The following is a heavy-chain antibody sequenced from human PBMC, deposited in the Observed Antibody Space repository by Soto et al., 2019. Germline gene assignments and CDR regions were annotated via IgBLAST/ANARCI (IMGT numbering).Heavy chain of an antibody. CDR3: ARPEYDFWSGYYPTYFDY. D-gene: IGHD3-3*01. Sequence: SETLSLTCTVSGGSISSGGYYWGWIRQHPGKGLEWIGYIYYSGSTYYNPSLKSRVTISVDTSKNQFSLKLSSVTAADTAVYYCARPEYDFWSGYYPTYFDYWGQGTLVTVSS. V-gene: IGHV4-31*03. J-gene: IGHJ4*02. CDR2: IYYSGST. CDR1: GGSISSGGYY.